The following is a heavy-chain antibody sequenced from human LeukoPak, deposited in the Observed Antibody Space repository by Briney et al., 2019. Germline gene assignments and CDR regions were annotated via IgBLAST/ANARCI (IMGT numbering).Heavy chain of an antibody. CDR1: DDSISSSNNY. Sequence: SETLSLTCTVSDDSISSSNNYWGWIRQPPGKGLEWIGSIYYSGSTYYNPSLKSRLTISVDTSKNQFSLKLSSVTAADTAVYYCARERYSSRGGFDYWGQGTLVTVSS. CDR3: ARERYSSRGGFDY. CDR2: IYYSGST. V-gene: IGHV4-39*02. J-gene: IGHJ4*02. D-gene: IGHD6-13*01.